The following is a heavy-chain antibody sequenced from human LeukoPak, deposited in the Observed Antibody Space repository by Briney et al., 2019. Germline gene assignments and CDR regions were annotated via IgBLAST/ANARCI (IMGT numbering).Heavy chain of an antibody. CDR2: INPSGGST. V-gene: IGHV1-46*01. D-gene: IGHD3-22*01. CDR1: GYTFTSYF. J-gene: IGHJ4*02. CDR3: ARVSYGSSGYYLYYFDY. Sequence: GASVKVSCKASGYTFTSYFLHWVRQAPGQGLEWMGIINPSGGSTSYAQKFQARVTMTRDTSTSTVYMELSSLRSEDTAVYYCARVSYGSSGYYLYYFDYWGQGTLVAVSS.